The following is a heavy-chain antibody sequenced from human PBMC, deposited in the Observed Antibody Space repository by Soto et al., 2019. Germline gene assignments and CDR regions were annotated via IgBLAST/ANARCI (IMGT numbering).Heavy chain of an antibody. Sequence: EVQLVESVGGSVQPGGSLRLSCAASGFTFSDHYMDWVRQAPGKGLEWAGRIRNRANSYGTDYAAAVNGRLTISRDDSRNSLYLKMSSLRTEDTALYYCVRVRLGPSTRVSDYWGQGTLVNVSP. CDR2: IRNRANSYGT. CDR1: GFTFSDHY. J-gene: IGHJ4*02. D-gene: IGHD2-2*01. CDR3: VRVRLGPSTRVSDY. V-gene: IGHV3-72*01.